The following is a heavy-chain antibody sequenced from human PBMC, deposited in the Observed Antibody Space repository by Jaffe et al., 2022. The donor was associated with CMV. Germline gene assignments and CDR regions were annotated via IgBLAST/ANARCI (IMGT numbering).Heavy chain of an antibody. Sequence: QVQLVESGGGVVQPGRSLRLSCAASGFTFSSYGMHWVRQAPGKGLEWVAVIWYDGSNKYYADSVKGRFTISRDNSKNTLYLQMNSLRAEDTAVYYCARGAPLSTTLYYYYYYMDVWGKGTTVTVSS. CDR2: IWYDGSNK. J-gene: IGHJ6*03. CDR3: ARGAPLSTTLYYYYYYMDV. CDR1: GFTFSSYG. V-gene: IGHV3-33*08.